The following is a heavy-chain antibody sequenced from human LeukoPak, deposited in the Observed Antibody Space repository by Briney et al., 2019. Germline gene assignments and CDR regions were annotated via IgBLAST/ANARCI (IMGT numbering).Heavy chain of an antibody. CDR1: GGSISSGDYY. J-gene: IGHJ6*02. V-gene: IGHV4-61*08. D-gene: IGHD2-2*02. CDR3: ARFPPYCSSTSCYRRYYYGMDV. CDR2: IYYSGST. Sequence: PSETLSLTCTVSGGSISSGDYYWSWIRQPPGKGLEWIGYIYYSGSTNYNPSLKSRVTISVDTSKNQFSLKLSSVTAADTAVYYCARFPPYCSSTSCYRRYYYGMDVWGQGTTVTVSS.